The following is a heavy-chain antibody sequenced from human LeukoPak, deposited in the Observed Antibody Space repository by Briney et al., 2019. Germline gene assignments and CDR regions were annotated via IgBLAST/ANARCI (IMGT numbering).Heavy chain of an antibody. V-gene: IGHV3-53*01. CDR1: GLTVSTNY. CDR3: ARQRSPYGMDV. CDR2: IHSGGTT. J-gene: IGHJ6*02. Sequence: PGGSLRLSCVAAGLTVSTNYISWVRQTPGKGLEWVSVIHSGGTTYYADSVKGRFTTSRDNSKNTLYLQINSLRAEDTAVYYCARQRSPYGMDVWGQGTTVTVSS.